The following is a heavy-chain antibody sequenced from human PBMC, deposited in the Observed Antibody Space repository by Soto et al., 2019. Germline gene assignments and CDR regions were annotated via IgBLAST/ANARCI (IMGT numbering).Heavy chain of an antibody. CDR2: IVVGSGNT. J-gene: IGHJ4*02. CDR1: GFNFRTTA. Sequence: SEKVSCKASGFNFRTTAVQWVRQARGQRLGWIGWIVVGSGNTNYAQNCQERVTITRDMSTSTTYLDVSRLRSEDTAVYYCAAGAYYYDSSDYYSFDQWGQGTLVTVSS. CDR3: AAGAYYYDSSDYYSFDQ. V-gene: IGHV1-58*01. D-gene: IGHD3-22*01.